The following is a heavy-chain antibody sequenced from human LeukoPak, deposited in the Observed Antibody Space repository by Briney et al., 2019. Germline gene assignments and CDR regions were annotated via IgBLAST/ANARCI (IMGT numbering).Heavy chain of an antibody. V-gene: IGHV4-4*02. D-gene: IGHD2-2*01. CDR2: IYHSGST. CDR3: AHHCSSTSCPDY. CDR1: GGSISSSNW. Sequence: PSETLSLTCAASGGSISSSNWWSWVRQPPGKGLEWIGEIYHSGSTNYNPSLKSRVTISVDKSKNQFSLKLSSVTAADTAVYYCAHHCSSTSCPDYWGQGTLVTVSS. J-gene: IGHJ4*02.